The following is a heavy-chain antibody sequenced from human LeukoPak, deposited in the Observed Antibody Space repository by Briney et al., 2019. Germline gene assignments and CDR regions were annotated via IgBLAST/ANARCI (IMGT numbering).Heavy chain of an antibody. V-gene: IGHV1-24*01. CDR3: ARDSSAVVAATLLDY. D-gene: IGHD2-15*01. Sequence: ASMKVSCKVSKYTLTELSMHWVRQAPGKGLEWMGGFDPEHGKTVYAQTFQGRVTMTEDTSTGTAYMELRSLRSEDTAVYYCARDSSAVVAATLLDYWGQGTLVTVSS. CDR1: KYTLTELS. CDR2: FDPEHGKT. J-gene: IGHJ4*02.